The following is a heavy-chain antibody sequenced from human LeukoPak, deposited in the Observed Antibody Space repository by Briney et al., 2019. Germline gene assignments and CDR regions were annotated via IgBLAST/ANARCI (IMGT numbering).Heavy chain of an antibody. CDR2: INSDGSWT. Sequence: GGSLRLSCAASGNYWMHWVRQVPGKGLVWVSHINSDGSWTSYADSVKGRFTITRDNAKNTLYLQMNSLRAEDTAVYYCARGDAYALNYWGQGTLVTVSS. CDR3: ARGDAYALNY. D-gene: IGHD2-2*01. J-gene: IGHJ4*02. CDR1: GNYW. V-gene: IGHV3-74*01.